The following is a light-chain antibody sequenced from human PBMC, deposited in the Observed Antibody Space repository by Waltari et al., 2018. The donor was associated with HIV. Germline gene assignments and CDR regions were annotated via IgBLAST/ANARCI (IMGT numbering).Light chain of an antibody. J-gene: IGLJ3*02. V-gene: IGLV2-23*02. CDR2: DVN. Sequence: QSALTQPASVSGSPGQSITISCTGTSSDVGGYNYVSWYQHHAGKAPKLLIYDVNKRPSGVSNRLSGSKSGNTASLTISGLQAEDESNYYCCSYAGNNAWVFGGETTLTVL. CDR1: SSDVGGYNY. CDR3: CSYAGNNAWV.